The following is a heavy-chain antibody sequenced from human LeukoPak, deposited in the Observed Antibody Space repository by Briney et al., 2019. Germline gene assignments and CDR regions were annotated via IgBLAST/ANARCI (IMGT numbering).Heavy chain of an antibody. CDR3: ARAQRRGITMIVVVSRRTYYFDY. D-gene: IGHD3-22*01. CDR1: GFTFSSYW. J-gene: IGHJ4*02. Sequence: GGSLRLSCAASGFTFSSYWMSWVRQAPGKGLEWVANIKQDGSEKYYVDSVKGRFTISRDNAKNSLYLQMNSLRAEDTAVYYCARAQRRGITMIVVVSRRTYYFDYWGQGTLVTVSS. CDR2: IKQDGSEK. V-gene: IGHV3-7*01.